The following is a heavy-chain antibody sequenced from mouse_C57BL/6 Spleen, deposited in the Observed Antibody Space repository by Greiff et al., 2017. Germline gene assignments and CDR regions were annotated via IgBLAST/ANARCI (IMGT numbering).Heavy chain of an antibody. J-gene: IGHJ1*03. D-gene: IGHD3-3*01. V-gene: IGHV1-81*01. CDR3: ARGGTGWYFDV. CDR1: GYTFTSYG. CDR2: IYPRSGNT. Sequence: VQRVESGAELARPGASVKLSCKASGYTFTSYGISWVKQRTGQGLEWIGEIYPRSGNTYYNEKFKGKATLTADKSSSTAYMELRSLTSEDSAVYFCARGGTGWYFDVWGTGTTVTVAS.